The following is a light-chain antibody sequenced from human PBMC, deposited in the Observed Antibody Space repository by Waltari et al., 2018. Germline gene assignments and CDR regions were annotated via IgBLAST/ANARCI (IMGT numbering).Light chain of an antibody. CDR3: CSYAGRYTFV. CDR2: DVD. V-gene: IGLV2-11*01. CDR1: SSDVGGYIY. J-gene: IGLJ1*01. Sequence: QSALTQPRSVSGSPGQSVTISCTGSSSDVGGYIYVSWYHHQPGRAPKVMIYDVDKRPSGVPDRFSGSQSGKTASLTISRLQAEDEGDYYCCSYAGRYTFVFGSGTKVTVL.